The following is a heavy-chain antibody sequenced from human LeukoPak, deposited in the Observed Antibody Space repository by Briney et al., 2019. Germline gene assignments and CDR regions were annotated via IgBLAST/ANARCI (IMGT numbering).Heavy chain of an antibody. CDR3: AREGPYSGVWYEDY. CDR1: GDSISTNY. Sequence: SQRLSLTCGVSGDSISTNYWSWIRQSAGKGLEWIGRIYNTGSTYYNPSLRSRVTMSVDTSNNQFSLKLSSVTAADTAVYYCAREGPYSGVWYEDYWGQGTLVTLSS. J-gene: IGHJ4*02. V-gene: IGHV4-4*07. D-gene: IGHD6-19*01. CDR2: IYNTGST.